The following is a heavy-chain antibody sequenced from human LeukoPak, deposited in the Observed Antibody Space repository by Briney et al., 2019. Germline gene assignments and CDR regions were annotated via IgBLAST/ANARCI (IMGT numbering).Heavy chain of an antibody. Sequence: SLRLSCAASRFTLAEYAVHSVRQAPGKGLWCVSGISWNSGSIGYADSVKGRFTISSDNAKNSLYLQMNRLRAEDTALYYCAKDMDYDILTDAGTDAFDIWGQGTMVTVSS. J-gene: IGHJ3*02. CDR3: AKDMDYDILTDAGTDAFDI. CDR1: RFTLAEYA. V-gene: IGHV3-9*01. D-gene: IGHD3-9*01. CDR2: ISWNSGSI.